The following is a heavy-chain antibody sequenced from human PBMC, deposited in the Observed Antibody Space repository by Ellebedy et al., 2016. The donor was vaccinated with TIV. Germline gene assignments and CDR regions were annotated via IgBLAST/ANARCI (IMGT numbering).Heavy chain of an antibody. CDR2: ISYDGSNK. Sequence: GESLKISXAASGFTFSSYAMHWVRQAPGKGLEWVAVISYDGSNKYYADSVKGRFTISRDNSKNTLYLQMNSLRAEDTAVYYCARGTIFLNYWGQGTLVTVSS. D-gene: IGHD3-9*01. CDR3: ARGTIFLNY. V-gene: IGHV3-30-3*01. J-gene: IGHJ4*02. CDR1: GFTFSSYA.